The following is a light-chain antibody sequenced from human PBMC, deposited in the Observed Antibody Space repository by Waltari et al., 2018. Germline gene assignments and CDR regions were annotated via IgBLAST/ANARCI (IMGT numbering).Light chain of an antibody. CDR1: QSLLHSNGYNY. V-gene: IGKV2-28*01. CDR3: QQYNKWPPWT. Sequence: DIVMTQSPLSLPVTPGESASISFRSSQSLLHSNGYNYLDWYLQKPGQSPQLLIYTLSYRASGVPDRFSGSGSGTEFILSISSLQSEDFAIYYCQQYNKWPPWTFGQGTKVEIK. CDR2: TLS. J-gene: IGKJ1*01.